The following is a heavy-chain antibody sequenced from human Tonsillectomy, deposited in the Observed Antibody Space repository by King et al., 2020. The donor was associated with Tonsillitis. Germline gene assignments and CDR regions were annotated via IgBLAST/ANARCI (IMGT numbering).Heavy chain of an antibody. V-gene: IGHV4-39*01. CDR1: GGSISSSSYY. D-gene: IGHD3-16*02. Sequence: QLQESGPGLVKPSETLSLTCTVSGGSISSSSYYWGWIRQPPGKGLEWIGSIYYSGSTYYNPSLKSRVTISVDTSKNQFSLKLSSVTAADTAVYYCARHFWYYDSVWVSYPPDYWGQGTLVTVSS. CDR2: IYYSGST. CDR3: ARHFWYYDSVWVSYPPDY. J-gene: IGHJ4*02.